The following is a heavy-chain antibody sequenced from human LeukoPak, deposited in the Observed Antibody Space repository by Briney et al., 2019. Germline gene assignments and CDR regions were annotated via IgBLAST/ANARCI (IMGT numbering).Heavy chain of an antibody. D-gene: IGHD1-7*01. CDR3: AKGRLRELNDC. Sequence: GGSLRLSCAASGFTFSTFVMTWVRQGPGKGLERVSSIGESGGNTYYADSVKGRFTISRDNSKNTLYLQMNSLRDEDTAVYYCAKGRLRELNDCWGQGTLVTVSS. V-gene: IGHV3-23*01. J-gene: IGHJ4*02. CDR1: GFTFSTFV. CDR2: IGESGGNT.